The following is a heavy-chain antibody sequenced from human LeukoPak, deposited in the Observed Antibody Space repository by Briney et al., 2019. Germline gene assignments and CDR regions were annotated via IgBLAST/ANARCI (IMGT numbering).Heavy chain of an antibody. J-gene: IGHJ6*02. CDR2: VNLQGST. D-gene: IGHD2-2*01. CDR1: GGSITNTNY. V-gene: IGHV4-4*02. Sequence: SETLSLTCGVSGGSITNTNYWTWVRQPPGKGLEWIGEVNLQGSTNYNPSLMGRVAISVDTSENHISLQLTSVTAADTAVYYCARAQLNLVVDFGMDVWGQGTTVTVSS. CDR3: ARAQLNLVVDFGMDV.